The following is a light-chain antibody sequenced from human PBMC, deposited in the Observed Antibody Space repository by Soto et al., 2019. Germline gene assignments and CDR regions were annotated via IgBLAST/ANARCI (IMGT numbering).Light chain of an antibody. CDR3: QQYYSSLPT. V-gene: IGKV4-1*01. Sequence: DIVMTQSPDSLAVSLGERATINCKSSQSVLYSSNNKNYLAWYQQRPGQPPKLLISWSSTRESGVPDRFSGSGSGTDFTLTISNLQAADVAVYYCQQYYSSLPTFGQGTKLEIK. CDR2: WSS. CDR1: QSVLYSSNNKNY. J-gene: IGKJ2*01.